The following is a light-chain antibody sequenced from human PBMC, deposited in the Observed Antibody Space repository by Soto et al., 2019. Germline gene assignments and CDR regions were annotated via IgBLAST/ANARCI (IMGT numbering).Light chain of an antibody. V-gene: IGLV1-44*01. J-gene: IGLJ2*01. Sequence: QSVLTQPPSASGTPGQRVTISCSGSNSDIGDNTVNWYQQLPGTAPKLLIFANDQRPSGVPDRFSGSKSGTSASLAISGLQAEDEADYYCQSFDTSLSGSVVFGGGTKLTVL. CDR1: NSDIGDNT. CDR3: QSFDTSLSGSVV. CDR2: AND.